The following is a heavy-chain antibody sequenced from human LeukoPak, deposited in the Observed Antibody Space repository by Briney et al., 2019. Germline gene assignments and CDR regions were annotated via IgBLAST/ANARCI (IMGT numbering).Heavy chain of an antibody. CDR1: GYSFTSYW. V-gene: IGHV5-51*01. CDR2: IYPGDSDT. J-gene: IGHJ4*02. Sequence: GESLKISCKGSGYSFTSYWIGWVRQMPGKGLEWMGIIYPGDSDTRYSPSFQGQVTISADKSINTAYLQWSSLKASDTAMYYCARLSGSGYYDSSGYLDYWGQGTLVTVSS. CDR3: ARLSGSGYYDSSGYLDY. D-gene: IGHD3-22*01.